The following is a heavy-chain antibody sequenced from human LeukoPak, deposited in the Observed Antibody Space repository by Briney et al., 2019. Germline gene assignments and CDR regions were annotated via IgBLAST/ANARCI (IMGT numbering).Heavy chain of an antibody. Sequence: PSGTLSLTCAVSGGSISSSNWWSWVRQPPGKGLEWIGEIYHSGSTNYNPSLKSRVTISVDKSKNQFSLKLSSVTAADTAVYYCARDIGSGHRLRVRFGWFDPWGQGTLVTVSS. J-gene: IGHJ5*02. V-gene: IGHV4-4*02. D-gene: IGHD2-15*01. CDR3: ARDIGSGHRLRVRFGWFDP. CDR2: IYHSGST. CDR1: GGSISSSNW.